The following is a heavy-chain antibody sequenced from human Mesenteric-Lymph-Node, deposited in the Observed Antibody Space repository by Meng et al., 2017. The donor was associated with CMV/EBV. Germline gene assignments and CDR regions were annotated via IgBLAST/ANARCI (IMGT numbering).Heavy chain of an antibody. Sequence: FPFSSYSLNWVRQAPVKGLELFSSLSSSSSYIYYADSVKGRFTISRDNAKNSLYLQMNSLRAEDTAVYYCARGLNDFWSGYYNYFDYWGQGTLVTVSS. V-gene: IGHV3-21*01. D-gene: IGHD3-3*01. J-gene: IGHJ4*02. CDR2: LSSSSSYI. CDR1: FPFSSYS. CDR3: ARGLNDFWSGYYNYFDY.